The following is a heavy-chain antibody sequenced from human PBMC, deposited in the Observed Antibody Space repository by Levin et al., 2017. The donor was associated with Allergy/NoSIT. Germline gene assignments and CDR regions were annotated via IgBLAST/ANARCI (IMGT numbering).Heavy chain of an antibody. CDR2: INPNSGGT. D-gene: IGHD6-13*01. CDR1: GYTFTGYY. CDR3: ARLRPYSSSWSTKNNWFDP. Sequence: ASVKVSCKASGYTFTGYYMHWVRQAPGQGLEWMGWINPNSGGTNYAQKFQGRVTMTRDTSISTAYMELSRLRSDDTAVYYCARLRPYSSSWSTKNNWFDPWGQGTLVTVSS. J-gene: IGHJ5*02. V-gene: IGHV1-2*02.